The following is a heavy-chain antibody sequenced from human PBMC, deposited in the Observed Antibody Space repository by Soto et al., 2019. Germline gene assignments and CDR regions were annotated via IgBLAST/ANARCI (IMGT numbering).Heavy chain of an antibody. Sequence: PSETLSLTCTVSGGSVRGYYWTWIRQPPGKGLEWIGYIYYTGRTKYNPSLKSRVAISVDTSENQFSLKLSSVTAADTAVYYCAREVSSYGSRDFDSWGQGTLVTVSS. CDR3: AREVSSYGSRDFDS. CDR1: GGSVRGYY. J-gene: IGHJ4*02. V-gene: IGHV4-59*02. CDR2: IYYTGRT. D-gene: IGHD5-18*01.